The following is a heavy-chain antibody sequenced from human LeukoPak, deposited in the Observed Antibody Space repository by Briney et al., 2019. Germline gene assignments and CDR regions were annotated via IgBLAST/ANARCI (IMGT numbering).Heavy chain of an antibody. CDR1: GGSISSSSYY. V-gene: IGHV4-39*07. Sequence: KPSETLSLTCTVSGGSISSSSYYWGWIRQPPGKGLEWIGSIYYSGSTYYNPSLKSRVTISVDTSKNQFSLKLSSVTAADTAVYYCARERLTTSWATGYYYYYYGMDVWGQGTTVTVSS. D-gene: IGHD2-2*01. J-gene: IGHJ6*02. CDR3: ARERLTTSWATGYYYYYYGMDV. CDR2: IYYSGST.